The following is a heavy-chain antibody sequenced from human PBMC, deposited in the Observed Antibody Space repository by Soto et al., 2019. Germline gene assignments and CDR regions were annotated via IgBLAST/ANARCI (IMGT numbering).Heavy chain of an antibody. Sequence: ASVKVSCKASGYTFTSYGLSWVRQAPGQGLEWMGWISANNGNTNYARKLQGRVTMTTDTSTSTAYMELRSLRSDDTAVYYCARVDIAADGNWFDPWGQGTLVTVSS. J-gene: IGHJ5*02. CDR2: ISANNGNT. CDR1: GYTFTSYG. CDR3: ARVDIAADGNWFDP. V-gene: IGHV1-18*01. D-gene: IGHD6-13*01.